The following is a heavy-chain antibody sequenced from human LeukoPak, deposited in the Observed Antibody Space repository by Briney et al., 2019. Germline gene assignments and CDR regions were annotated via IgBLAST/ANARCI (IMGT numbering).Heavy chain of an antibody. Sequence: GGSLRLSCAASGFTFSNYWMHWVRQAPGKGLVWVSRINEDGSTTNYADSVKGRFTISRDNAKNSLYLQMNSLRAEDTALYYCAKGPEMATINFDYWGQGTLVTVSS. V-gene: IGHV3-74*01. CDR1: GFTFSNYW. J-gene: IGHJ4*02. CDR3: AKGPEMATINFDY. CDR2: INEDGSTT. D-gene: IGHD5-24*01.